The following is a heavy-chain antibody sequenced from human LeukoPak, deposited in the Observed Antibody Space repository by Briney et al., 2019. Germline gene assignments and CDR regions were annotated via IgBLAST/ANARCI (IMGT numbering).Heavy chain of an antibody. V-gene: IGHV3-53*01. Sequence: GGSLRLSCAVSGFSVTNNYMSWVRQAPGKGLEWVSVFYVGGATYYADSVKGRFTISRDDSENTLYLQMKSLRAEDTAVYYCARGDGYNFFDYWGQGTLVTVSS. CDR3: ARGDGYNFFDY. CDR1: GFSVTNNY. CDR2: FYVGGAT. D-gene: IGHD5-24*01. J-gene: IGHJ4*02.